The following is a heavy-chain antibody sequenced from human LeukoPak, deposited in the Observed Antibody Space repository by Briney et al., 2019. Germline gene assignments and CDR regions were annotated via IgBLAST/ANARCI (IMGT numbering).Heavy chain of an antibody. J-gene: IGHJ4*02. CDR3: ARMVRRLERLKIGRDSDYATGYY. CDR1: GGSFSGYY. Sequence: SETLSLTCAVYGGSFSGYYWSWIRQPPGKGLEWIGEINHSGSTNYNPSLKSRVTISVDTSKNQFSLKLSSVTAADTAVYYCARMVRRLERLKIGRDSDYATGYYLGQGTLVTVSS. V-gene: IGHV4-34*01. D-gene: IGHD4-11*01. CDR2: INHSGST.